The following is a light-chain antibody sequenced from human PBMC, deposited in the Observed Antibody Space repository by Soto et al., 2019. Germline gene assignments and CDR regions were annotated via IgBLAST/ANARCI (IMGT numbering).Light chain of an antibody. J-gene: IGKJ2*01. CDR2: ATS. CDR3: LQHISYPYP. CDR1: QGISNY. Sequence: DIQMTQSPSAMSASVGDTVTITCRASQGISNYVAWFQQKPGKAPKRLIYATSSLQSGVPSRFSGSGSGTEFTLTISSLQPEDFATYVCLQHISYPYPLGQGTKLEIK. V-gene: IGKV1-17*03.